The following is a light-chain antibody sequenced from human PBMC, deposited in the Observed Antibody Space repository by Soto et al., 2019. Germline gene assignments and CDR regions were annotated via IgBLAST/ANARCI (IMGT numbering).Light chain of an antibody. J-gene: IGKJ1*01. Sequence: DIQMTQSPSSLSASVGDRVTITCRASQSISSYLNWYQQKPGKAPKLLIYAASTLQFGVPSRFGGSGSGTDFTLTISSLQPEDFATYYCQQSYRSPTFGQGTKV. CDR3: QQSYRSPT. CDR1: QSISSY. CDR2: AAS. V-gene: IGKV1-39*01.